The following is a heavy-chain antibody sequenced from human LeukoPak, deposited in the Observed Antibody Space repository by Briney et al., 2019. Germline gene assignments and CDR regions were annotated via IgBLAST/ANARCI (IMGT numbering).Heavy chain of an antibody. Sequence: ASVKVSCKVSGKTLSDLSIHWLRQPPGKGLEWLGGSDPEDGERIYAQMFQGRVTMTEDTSIDTAYMELSSLRSEDTAVYYCAADPDGYKPYGAFDIWGQGTMVTVSS. J-gene: IGHJ3*02. CDR3: AADPDGYKPYGAFDI. CDR2: SDPEDGER. CDR1: GKTLSDLS. V-gene: IGHV1-24*01. D-gene: IGHD5-24*01.